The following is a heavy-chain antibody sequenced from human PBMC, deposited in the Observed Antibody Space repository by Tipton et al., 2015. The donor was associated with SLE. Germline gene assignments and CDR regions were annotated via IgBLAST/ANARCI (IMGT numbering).Heavy chain of an antibody. CDR1: GGSISGYY. CDR2: INHSGST. Sequence: LRLSCTVSGGSISGYYWSWIRQPPGKGLEWIGEINHSGSTNYNPSLKSRVTISVDTSKNQFSLKLSSVTAADTAVYYCATAGITGTPGWFDPWGQGTLVTVSS. V-gene: IGHV4-34*01. D-gene: IGHD1-20*01. CDR3: ATAGITGTPGWFDP. J-gene: IGHJ5*02.